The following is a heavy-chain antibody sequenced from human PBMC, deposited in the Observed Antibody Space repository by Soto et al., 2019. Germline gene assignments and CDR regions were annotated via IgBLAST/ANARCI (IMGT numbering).Heavy chain of an antibody. V-gene: IGHV3-7*01. Sequence: PGGSLRLSCAASGFTFSSYWMSWVRQAPGKGLEWVANIKQDGSEKYYVDSVKGRFTISRDNAKNSLYLQMNSLRAEDTAVYYCARVNLPLRYFVVVPAAIGYFDYWGQGALVTVSS. CDR1: GFTFSSYW. CDR2: IKQDGSEK. J-gene: IGHJ4*02. CDR3: ARVNLPLRYFVVVPAAIGYFDY. D-gene: IGHD2-2*02.